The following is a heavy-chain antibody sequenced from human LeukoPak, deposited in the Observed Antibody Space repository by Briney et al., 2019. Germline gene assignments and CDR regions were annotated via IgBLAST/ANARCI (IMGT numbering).Heavy chain of an antibody. Sequence: GGALRLSCAASGFTFSADYMNWSRQAPGKGLGWVSYISTTSSYTNYADSVKGRFTISRDDAKTSLYLQMNSLRADATAVYSCARDRSGGYFDYWGQGTLVTVSS. CDR3: ARDRSGGYFDY. J-gene: IGHJ4*02. CDR1: GFTFSADY. D-gene: IGHD3-10*01. CDR2: ISTTSSYT. V-gene: IGHV3-11*06.